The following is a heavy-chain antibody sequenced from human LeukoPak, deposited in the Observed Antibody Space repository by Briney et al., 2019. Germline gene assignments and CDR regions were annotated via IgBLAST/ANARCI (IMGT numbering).Heavy chain of an antibody. V-gene: IGHV3-11*06. CDR3: AKDQIAVAGGQDY. CDR2: ISRNSYT. CDR1: GFTFSDYY. J-gene: IGHJ4*02. D-gene: IGHD6-19*01. Sequence: TGGSLRLSCAASGFTFSDYYMSWIRQAPGKGLEWVSYISRNSYTNYADSVKGRFTISRDNAKNSLYLQMASLRAEDTAVYYCAKDQIAVAGGQDYWGQGTLVTVSS.